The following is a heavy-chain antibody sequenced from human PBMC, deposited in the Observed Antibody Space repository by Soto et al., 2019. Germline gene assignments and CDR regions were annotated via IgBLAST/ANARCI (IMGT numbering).Heavy chain of an antibody. V-gene: IGHV3-7*01. D-gene: IGHD2-2*01. CDR1: GFTFSTYW. Sequence: EVQLVQSGGDLVQPGGSLRLSCVASGFTFSTYWMTWVRQAPGMGLEWVAGIKEDGSEEVYVDSVKGRFSISRDNAKTSLYLQLNRLRAADTAVFYCASTISSPFSNFDYWGKGSLVTVSS. J-gene: IGHJ4*02. CDR3: ASTISSPFSNFDY. CDR2: IKEDGSEE.